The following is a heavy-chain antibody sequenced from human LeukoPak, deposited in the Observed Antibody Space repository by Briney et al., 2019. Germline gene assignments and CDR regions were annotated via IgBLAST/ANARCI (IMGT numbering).Heavy chain of an antibody. V-gene: IGHV5-10-1*01. Sequence: GESLKISCKGSGYSFTSYWISWVRQMPGKGLEWMGSIDPSDSYTNYSPSFQGHLTISADKSITTAYLQWSSLKASDTAMYYCARNTYGHYFDYWGQGTLVTVSS. CDR2: IDPSDSYT. J-gene: IGHJ4*02. CDR3: ARNTYGHYFDY. CDR1: GYSFTSYW. D-gene: IGHD5-18*01.